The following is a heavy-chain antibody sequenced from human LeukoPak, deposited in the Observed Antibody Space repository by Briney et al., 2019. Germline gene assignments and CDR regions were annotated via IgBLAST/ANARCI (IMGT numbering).Heavy chain of an antibody. CDR3: AKDWDSYGFGPYYFDY. CDR1: GFTVSSNY. CDR2: IRYDGSNK. Sequence: GGSLRLSCAASGFTVSSNYMSWVRQAPGKGLEWVAFIRYDGSNKYYADSVKGRFTISRDNSKNTLYLQMNSLRAEDTAVYYCAKDWDSYGFGPYYFDYWGQGTLVTVSS. J-gene: IGHJ4*02. D-gene: IGHD5-18*01. V-gene: IGHV3-30*02.